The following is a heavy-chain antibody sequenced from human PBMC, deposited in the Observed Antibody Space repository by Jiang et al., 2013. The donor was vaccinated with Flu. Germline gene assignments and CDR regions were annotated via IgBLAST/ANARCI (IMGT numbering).Heavy chain of an antibody. CDR2: IWYDGMNK. Sequence: VVQPGRSLRLSCGSVWIHPQYLCHALGPPGVQGEGLEWVAAIWYDGMNKYYADSVKGRFTISRDNSKNTLYLQMNSLRAEDTAVYYCASTEYCSGGSCYGADVYWGQGTLVTVSS. J-gene: IGHJ4*02. CDR1: IHPQYLC. D-gene: IGHD2-15*01. V-gene: IGHV3-33*01. CDR3: ASTEYCSGGSCYGADVY.